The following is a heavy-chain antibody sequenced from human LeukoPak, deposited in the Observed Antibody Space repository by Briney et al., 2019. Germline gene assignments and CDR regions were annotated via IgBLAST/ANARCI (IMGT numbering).Heavy chain of an antibody. V-gene: IGHV3-48*03. D-gene: IGHD3-9*01. CDR3: ARVRDILTGYYPHFDY. J-gene: IGHJ4*02. CDR1: RFTFSSYE. CDR2: ISRSGSTI. Sequence: PGGSLRLSCAASRFTFSSYEMNWVRQAPGKGLEWVSYISRSGSTIYYADSVKGRFTISRDNAKNSLYLQMNSLRAEDTAVYYCARVRDILTGYYPHFDYWGQGTLVTVSS.